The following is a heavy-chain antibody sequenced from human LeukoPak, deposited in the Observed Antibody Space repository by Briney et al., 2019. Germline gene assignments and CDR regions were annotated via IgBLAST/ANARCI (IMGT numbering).Heavy chain of an antibody. CDR1: GLTFSSYA. V-gene: IGHV3-23*01. Sequence: PGGSLRLSCAASGLTFSSYAMNWVRQTPGRGLEWVSGISGSGGATHYADSVKGRFTISRDNAKNSLYLQMNSLRAEDTAVYYCARGNGAFDIWGQGTMVTVSS. D-gene: IGHD1-1*01. CDR2: ISGSGGAT. J-gene: IGHJ3*02. CDR3: ARGNGAFDI.